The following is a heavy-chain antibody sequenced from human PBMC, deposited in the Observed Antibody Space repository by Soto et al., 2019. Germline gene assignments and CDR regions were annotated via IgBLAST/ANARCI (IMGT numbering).Heavy chain of an antibody. D-gene: IGHD1-7*01. CDR3: AKDCCSGTTCYCLEN. CDR2: VSGSSGSK. Sequence: EVQLLESGGGLVQPGGSLRLSCAASGFTFRSYAMSWVRQAPGKGLEWVSSVSGSSGSKSYADSVKGRFTISRDNSKSTVYLQMNSLRAEDTAVYFGAKDCCSGTTCYCLENWGQGTLVTVSS. J-gene: IGHJ4*02. V-gene: IGHV3-23*01. CDR1: GFTFRSYA.